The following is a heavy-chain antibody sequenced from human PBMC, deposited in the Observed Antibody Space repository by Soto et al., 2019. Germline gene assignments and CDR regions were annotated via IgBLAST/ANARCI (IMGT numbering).Heavy chain of an antibody. Sequence: PGGSLRLSCAASGFTFSSYSMNWVRQAPGKGLEWVSYISSRSTTIYYADSVKGRFTISRDNAKNSLYLQMNSLRAEDTAVYYCARGSLELDHWGQGIMVTVSS. CDR1: GFTFSSYS. D-gene: IGHD1-7*01. CDR3: ARGSLELDH. V-gene: IGHV3-48*04. J-gene: IGHJ4*02. CDR2: ISSRSTTI.